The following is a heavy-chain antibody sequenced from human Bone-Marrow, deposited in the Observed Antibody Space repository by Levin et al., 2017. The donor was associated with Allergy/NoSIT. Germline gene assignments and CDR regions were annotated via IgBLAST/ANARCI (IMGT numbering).Heavy chain of an antibody. CDR3: ARQAVPAAMDGFDS. CDR2: IYYSGST. J-gene: IGHJ4*02. D-gene: IGHD2-2*01. Sequence: SQTLSLTCTVSGASIRSFYWSWIRQPPGKGLEWIGYIYYSGSTNYSPSLKSRVSMSADMSRNQVYLTMSSVTAADTAVYYCARQAVPAAMDGFDSWGQGTLVTVSS. V-gene: IGHV4-59*08. CDR1: GASIRSFY.